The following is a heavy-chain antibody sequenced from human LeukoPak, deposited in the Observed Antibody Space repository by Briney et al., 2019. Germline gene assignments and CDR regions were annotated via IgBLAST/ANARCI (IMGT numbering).Heavy chain of an antibody. CDR3: ARDSSGWHDXXXI. J-gene: IGHJ3*02. CDR2: IYTSGST. CDR1: GGSISSYY. Sequence: SETLSLTCTVSGGSISSYYWSWIRQPAGKGLEWIGRIYTSGSTNYNPSLKSRVTMSVDTSKNQFSLKRSSVTAADTAVYYCARDSSGWHDXXXIWXQGTMVTVSS. D-gene: IGHD6-19*01. V-gene: IGHV4-4*07.